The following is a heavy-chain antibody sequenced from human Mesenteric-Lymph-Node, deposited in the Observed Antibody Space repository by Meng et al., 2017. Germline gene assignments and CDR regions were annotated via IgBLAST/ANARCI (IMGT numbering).Heavy chain of an antibody. CDR2: INPSDGST. CDR3: ARGSRDGYIKGGFYFDS. Sequence: ASVKVSCKASGYTFTSYYLHWVRQAPGQGLEWKGIINPSDGSTSYAQKFQGRVTMTRDTSTSTVYMELGSLKFEDTAVYYCARGSRDGYIKGGFYFDSWGQGTLVTVSS. J-gene: IGHJ4*02. D-gene: IGHD5-24*01. V-gene: IGHV1-46*01. CDR1: GYTFTSYY.